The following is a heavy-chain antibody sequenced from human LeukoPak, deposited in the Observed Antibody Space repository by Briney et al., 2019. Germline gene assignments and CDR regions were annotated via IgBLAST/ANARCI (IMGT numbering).Heavy chain of an antibody. Sequence: GESLKISCQGSGYTFTNYWIGWVRQMPGKGLEWMVVIYPGDSDTRYNPSFQGQVTISADKSISTAYLQWSSLKASDTAIYYCARQEALYYFDYWGQGTLVTVSS. CDR1: GYTFTNYW. V-gene: IGHV5-51*01. CDR2: IYPGDSDT. J-gene: IGHJ4*02. CDR3: ARQEALYYFDY. D-gene: IGHD2-8*01.